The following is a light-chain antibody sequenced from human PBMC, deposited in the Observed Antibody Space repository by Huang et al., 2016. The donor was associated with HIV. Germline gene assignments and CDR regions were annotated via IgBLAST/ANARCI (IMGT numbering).Light chain of an antibody. Sequence: DIQMTQSPSSLSASVGDRVTITCRASQSVSGFLNWYPQKPGKAPKLLIYAASSLQSGVPSRFGGSGSGTDFTLTISSLQPEDFASYYCQQGYSVPWTFGQGTRVEIK. CDR3: QQGYSVPWT. CDR1: QSVSGF. J-gene: IGKJ1*01. V-gene: IGKV1-39*01. CDR2: AAS.